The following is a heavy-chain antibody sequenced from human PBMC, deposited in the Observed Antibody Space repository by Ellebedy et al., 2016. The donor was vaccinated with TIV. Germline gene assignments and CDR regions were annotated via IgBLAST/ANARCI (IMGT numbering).Heavy chain of an antibody. Sequence: GGSLRLSCQTSGFIFRNYWFHWVRQAPGKGLEWVSGINWSGDSTSYAESVKGRFTISRDNAKHSLFLQLNSLRAEDSALYYCVRDRQWLGYDFWGQGTRVTVSS. D-gene: IGHD6-19*01. CDR1: GFIFRNYW. CDR3: VRDRQWLGYDF. J-gene: IGHJ4*02. V-gene: IGHV3-20*04. CDR2: INWSGDST.